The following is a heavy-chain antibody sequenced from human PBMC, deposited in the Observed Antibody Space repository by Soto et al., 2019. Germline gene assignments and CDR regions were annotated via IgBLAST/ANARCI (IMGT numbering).Heavy chain of an antibody. CDR3: ARHNYGSGSTYFDY. Sequence: SETLSLTCTVSGGSISSYYWSWLRQPPGKGLEWIGYIYYSGSTNYNPSLKSRVTISVDTSKNQFSLKLNSMTAADTAVYYCARHNYGSGSTYFDYWGQGTLVTV. V-gene: IGHV4-59*08. J-gene: IGHJ4*02. CDR1: GGSISSYY. D-gene: IGHD3-10*01. CDR2: IYYSGST.